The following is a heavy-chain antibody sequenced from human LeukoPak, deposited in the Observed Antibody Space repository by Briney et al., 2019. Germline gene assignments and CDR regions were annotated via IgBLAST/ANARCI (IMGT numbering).Heavy chain of an antibody. V-gene: IGHV3-7*01. CDR1: GFTFSSYW. CDR2: IKQDGGEK. J-gene: IGHJ4*02. CDR3: ARDLVGASVY. D-gene: IGHD1-26*01. Sequence: PGGSLRLSCAASGFTFSSYWMSWVRQAPGKGLGWVANIKQDGGEKYYVDSVKGRFTISRDNAKNSLYLQMNSLRGEDTAVYFCARDLVGASVYWGQGTLVTVSS.